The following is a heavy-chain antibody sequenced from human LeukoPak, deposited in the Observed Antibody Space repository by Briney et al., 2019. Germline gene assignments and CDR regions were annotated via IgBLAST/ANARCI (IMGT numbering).Heavy chain of an antibody. V-gene: IGHV3-21*01. Sequence: PGGSLRLSCAASGFTFSSYSMNWVRQAPGKGLEWVSSISSSSSYIYYADSVKGRFTISRDNAKNSLYLQMNSLRAEDTAVYYCARDSMVRGKEFDYWGQGTLVTVSS. CDR1: GFTFSSYS. CDR2: ISSSSSYI. CDR3: ARDSMVRGKEFDY. D-gene: IGHD3-10*01. J-gene: IGHJ4*02.